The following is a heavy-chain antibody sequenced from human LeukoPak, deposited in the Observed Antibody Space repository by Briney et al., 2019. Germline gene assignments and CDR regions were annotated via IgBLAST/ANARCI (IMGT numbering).Heavy chain of an antibody. CDR3: ARQNLYCSSTSCHYYYYYYMDV. CDR2: IYYSGST. D-gene: IGHD2-2*01. V-gene: IGHV4-59*08. CDR1: GGSISSYY. Sequence: SVTLSLTCTVSGGSISSYYWSWIRQPPGKGLEWFGYIYYSGSTNYNPSLKSRVTISVDTSKNQFSLKLSSVTAADTAVYYCARQNLYCSSTSCHYYYYYYMDVWGKGTTVTVSS. J-gene: IGHJ6*03.